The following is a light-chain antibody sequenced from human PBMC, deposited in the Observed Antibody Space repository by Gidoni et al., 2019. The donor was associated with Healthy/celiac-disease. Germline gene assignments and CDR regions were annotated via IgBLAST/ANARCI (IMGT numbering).Light chain of an antibody. CDR2: AAS. Sequence: DIQMTQSPSSLSASVGYRVTITCRAIQSISSYLNWYQQKPGKAPKLLIYAASSLQSGVPSRCSGSGSGTDYTITISSLQPEDFATYYCQQSYSTTPITFGQGTRLEIK. CDR1: QSISSY. V-gene: IGKV1-39*01. J-gene: IGKJ5*01. CDR3: QQSYSTTPIT.